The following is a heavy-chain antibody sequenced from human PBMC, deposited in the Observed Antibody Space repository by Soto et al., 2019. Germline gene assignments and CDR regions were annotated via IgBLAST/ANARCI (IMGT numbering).Heavy chain of an antibody. CDR3: AGSYKYGSGTFDAFDV. CDR1: GGTFSSHA. J-gene: IGHJ3*01. V-gene: IGHV1-69*01. Sequence: QVQLVQSGTEVKKPGSSVKVSCKASGGTFSSHAIRWVRQAPGQGLEWMGGIIPIFGTTNYAQRLQGRVSITAAESTSTAYMALSSLRSEDTAVYYCAGSYKYGSGTFDAFDVWGQGTMGTVSS. CDR2: IIPIFGTT. D-gene: IGHD3-10*01.